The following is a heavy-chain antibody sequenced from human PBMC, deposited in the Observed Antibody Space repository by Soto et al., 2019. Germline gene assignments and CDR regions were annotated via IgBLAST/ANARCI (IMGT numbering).Heavy chain of an antibody. V-gene: IGHV3-74*01. D-gene: IGHD3-9*01. J-gene: IGHJ4*02. CDR3: ATVFEV. CDR2: IDHEGTGT. Sequence: PGGSLRLSCAVSGFRLSDNWMHWVRQTPGEGLEWVARIDHEGTGTSYADSVKGRFIISRDNAKNTLYLYMNSLRAEDTAVYYCATVFEVWGQGTLVTVSS. CDR1: GFRLSDNW.